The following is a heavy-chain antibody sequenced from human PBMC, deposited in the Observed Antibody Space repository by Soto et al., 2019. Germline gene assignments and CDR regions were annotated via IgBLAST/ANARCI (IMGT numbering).Heavy chain of an antibody. V-gene: IGHV4-59*01. D-gene: IGHD2-21*02. CDR3: ARDLWGYCGTDCYPLDV. CDR2: MYNTGST. J-gene: IGHJ6*02. Sequence: SETRCLTCTVSGGSISRCYWSWIRQPPGKGLEWIGYMYNTGSTVYNPSFKSRVTISVDTSKNQFSLKLNSVTAADTAVYYCARDLWGYCGTDCYPLDVWDQGTTVT. CDR1: GGSISRCY.